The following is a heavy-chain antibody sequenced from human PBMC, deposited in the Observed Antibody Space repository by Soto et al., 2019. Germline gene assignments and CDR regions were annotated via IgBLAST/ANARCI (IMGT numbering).Heavy chain of an antibody. Sequence: LGGSLRLSCAASGFTFSSYAMSWVRQAPGKGLEWVSAISGSGGSTYYADSVKGRFTISRDNSKNTLYLQMNSLRAEDTAVYYCAKDLDSSGWYWGDWLDPWGQGTLVTVYS. CDR1: GFTFSSYA. CDR2: ISGSGGST. CDR3: AKDLDSSGWYWGDWLDP. V-gene: IGHV3-23*01. D-gene: IGHD6-19*01. J-gene: IGHJ5*02.